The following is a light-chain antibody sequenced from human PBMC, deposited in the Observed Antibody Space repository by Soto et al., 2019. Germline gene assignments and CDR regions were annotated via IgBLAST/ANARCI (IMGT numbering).Light chain of an antibody. CDR2: DAS. CDR3: QQYTGPPTT. CDR1: QSVSIY. V-gene: IGKV3-11*01. J-gene: IGKJ5*01. Sequence: EIVLAQSPATLSLSPGERATLSCRASQSVSIYLAWYQQKPGQAPRLLIYDASNRATGIPARFSGSGSGTDFTLTITRLEPEDSAVYFCQQYTGPPTTFGQGTRLEI.